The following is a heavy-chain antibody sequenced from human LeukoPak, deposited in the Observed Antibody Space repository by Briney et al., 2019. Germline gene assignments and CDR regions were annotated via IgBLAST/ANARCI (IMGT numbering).Heavy chain of an antibody. Sequence: GGSLRLSCAASGFTFSSYWMSWVRQAPGKGLEWVANIKQDGSEKYYVDSVKGRFTISRDNAKNSLYLQMSSLRAEDTAVYYCARFEVSSGWYHSGFDYWGQGTLVTVSS. D-gene: IGHD6-19*01. CDR2: IKQDGSEK. V-gene: IGHV3-7*03. CDR1: GFTFSSYW. CDR3: ARFEVSSGWYHSGFDY. J-gene: IGHJ4*02.